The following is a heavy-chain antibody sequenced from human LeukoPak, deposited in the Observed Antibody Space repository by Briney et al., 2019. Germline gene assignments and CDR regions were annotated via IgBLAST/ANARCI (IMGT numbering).Heavy chain of an antibody. CDR1: GGTFSSYA. CDR3: ARPTVVTPSEVLSY. J-gene: IGHJ4*02. D-gene: IGHD4-23*01. Sequence: GSSVKVSCKASGGTFSSYAISWVRQAPGQGLKWMGRIIPILGIANYAQKFQGRVTITADKSTSTAYMELSSLRSEDTAVYYCARPTVVTPSEVLSYWGQGTLVTVSS. V-gene: IGHV1-69*04. CDR2: IIPILGIA.